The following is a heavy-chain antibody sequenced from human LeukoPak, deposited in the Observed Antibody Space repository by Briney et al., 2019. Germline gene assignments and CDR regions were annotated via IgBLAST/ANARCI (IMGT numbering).Heavy chain of an antibody. J-gene: IGHJ3*02. Sequence: PSETLSLTCTVSGGSISSGGYCWSWVRQHPGKGLEWIVYIYYSGSTYYTPSLKSRVTISVDTSKNQFSLKLSSVTAADTAVYYCARKVVPAAISAFDIWGQGTMVTVSS. CDR1: GGSISSGGYC. D-gene: IGHD2-2*01. CDR2: IYYSGST. CDR3: ARKVVPAAISAFDI. V-gene: IGHV4-31*03.